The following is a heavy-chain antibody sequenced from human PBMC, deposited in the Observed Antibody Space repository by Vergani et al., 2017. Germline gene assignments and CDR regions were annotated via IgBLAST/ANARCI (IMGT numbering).Heavy chain of an antibody. Sequence: QVQLVQSGAEVKKPGASVKVSRKASGYTFTSYYMHWVRQAPGQGLEWMGIINPSGGSTSYAQKFQGRVTMTRDTSTSTVYMELSRLRSDDTAVYYCARDGYCSSTSCYRGYSYGYWVYWGQGTLVTVSS. CDR3: ARDGYCSSTSCYRGYSYGYWVY. CDR2: INPSGGST. D-gene: IGHD2-2*03. J-gene: IGHJ4*02. CDR1: GYTFTSYY. V-gene: IGHV1-46*01.